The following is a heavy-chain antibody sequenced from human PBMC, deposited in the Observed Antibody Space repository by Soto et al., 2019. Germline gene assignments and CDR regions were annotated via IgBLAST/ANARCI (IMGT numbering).Heavy chain of an antibody. J-gene: IGHJ6*02. CDR2: IIPIFGTP. V-gene: IGHV1-69*01. Sequence: QVQLVQSGAEVKKPGSSVKVSCKASGGTFSSYAISWVRQAPGRGLEWMGGIIPIFGTPTYAQKFQGRVTITADESTSTGYMELSSLRSEDTAVYYCARDRIAAADYYYGMDVWGQGTTVTVSS. CDR1: GGTFSSYA. CDR3: ARDRIAAADYYYGMDV. D-gene: IGHD6-13*01.